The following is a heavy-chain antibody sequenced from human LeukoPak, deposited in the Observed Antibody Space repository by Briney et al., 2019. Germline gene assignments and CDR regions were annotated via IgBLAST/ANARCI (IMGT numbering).Heavy chain of an antibody. Sequence: GESLKISCKGGGYSFTNYWIVWVRQMPGKGLEWMGVIYYDDSETQYSPSFQGQVTISVDKSISTVYLQWSALKASDTAMYYCARRFNWDPFNIWGQGTMVTVSS. J-gene: IGHJ3*02. CDR2: IYYDDSET. CDR1: GYSFTNYW. D-gene: IGHD7-27*01. CDR3: ARRFNWDPFNI. V-gene: IGHV5-51*01.